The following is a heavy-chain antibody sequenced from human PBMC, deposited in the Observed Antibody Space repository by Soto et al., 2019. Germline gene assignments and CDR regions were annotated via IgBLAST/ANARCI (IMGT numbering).Heavy chain of an antibody. CDR1: GGSISSGGYY. Sequence: SETLSLTCTVSGGSISSGGYYWSWIRQHPGKGLEWIGYIYYSGSTYYNPSLKSRVTISVDTSKNQFSLKLSSVTAADTAVYYCARVKGYSGYDLVPYYFDYWGQGTLVTVSS. CDR3: ARVKGYSGYDLVPYYFDY. CDR2: IYYSGST. D-gene: IGHD5-12*01. J-gene: IGHJ4*02. V-gene: IGHV4-31*03.